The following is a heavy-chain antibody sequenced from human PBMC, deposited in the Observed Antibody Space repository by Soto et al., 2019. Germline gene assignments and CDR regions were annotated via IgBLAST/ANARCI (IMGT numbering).Heavy chain of an antibody. J-gene: IGHJ6*02. CDR2: FYYSGST. Sequence: QVQLQESGPGLVKPSETLSLTCTVSGGSISSYYWSWIRQPPGKGLEWIGYFYYSGSTYYNPSLTSRVTISVDTSKHQFSLKVRCVTAADTAVYYCARVDRTHYYAMDVCGQGTTVTVSS. CDR1: GGSISSYY. CDR3: ARVDRTHYYAMDV. D-gene: IGHD2-2*01. V-gene: IGHV4-59*13.